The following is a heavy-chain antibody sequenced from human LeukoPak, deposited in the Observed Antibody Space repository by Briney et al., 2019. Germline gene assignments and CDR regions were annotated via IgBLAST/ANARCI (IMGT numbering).Heavy chain of an antibody. CDR2: IYDSGST. J-gene: IGHJ5*02. D-gene: IGHD2-15*01. CDR1: GGSIRSSYYY. V-gene: IGHV4-39*01. CDR3: ARALGYCSGGSCTRGYNWFDP. Sequence: SETLSLTCTVSGGSIRSSYYYWGWIRQPPGQGLEWIGSIYDSGSTYYNPSLKSRVTISVDTSMNQFSLKLSFVTIADTAVYYCARALGYCSGGSCTRGYNWFDPWGQGTLVTVPS.